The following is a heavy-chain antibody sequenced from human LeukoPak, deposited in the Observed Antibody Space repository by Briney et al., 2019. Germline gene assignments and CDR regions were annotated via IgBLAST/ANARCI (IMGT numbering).Heavy chain of an antibody. CDR2: INHSGST. Sequence: SETLSLTCAVYGGSFCGYYWSWIRQPPGKGLEWIGEINHSGSTNYNPSLKSRVTISVDTSKNQFSLKLSSVTAADTAVYYCARLSRRWMERVYFDYWGQGTLVTVSS. CDR1: GGSFCGYY. D-gene: IGHD4-23*01. CDR3: ARLSRRWMERVYFDY. V-gene: IGHV4-34*01. J-gene: IGHJ4*02.